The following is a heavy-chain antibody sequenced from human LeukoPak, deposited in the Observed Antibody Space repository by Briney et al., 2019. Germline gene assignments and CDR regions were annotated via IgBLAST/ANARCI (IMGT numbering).Heavy chain of an antibody. Sequence: ASVKVSCKASGYTFTSYDINWVRQATGQGLEWMGWMNPNSGNTGYAQKSQGRVTMTRNTSISTAYMELSSLRSEDTAVYYCARARVRGNWFDPWGQGTLVTVSS. CDR3: ARARVRGNWFDP. CDR1: GYTFTSYD. V-gene: IGHV1-8*01. J-gene: IGHJ5*02. D-gene: IGHD2-2*01. CDR2: MNPNSGNT.